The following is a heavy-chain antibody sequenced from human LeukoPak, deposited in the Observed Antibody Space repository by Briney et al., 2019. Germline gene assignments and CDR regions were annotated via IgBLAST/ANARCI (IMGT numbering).Heavy chain of an antibody. D-gene: IGHD3-3*01. CDR3: ARGFGDYDFWSGYQNWFDP. Sequence: SETLSLTCAVYGGSFSGYYWSWIRQPPGKGLEWIGEINRSGSTNYNPSLKSRVTISVDTSKNQFSLKLSSVTAADTAVYYCARGFGDYDFWSGYQNWFDPWGQGTLVTVSS. CDR1: GGSFSGYY. CDR2: INRSGST. J-gene: IGHJ5*02. V-gene: IGHV4-34*01.